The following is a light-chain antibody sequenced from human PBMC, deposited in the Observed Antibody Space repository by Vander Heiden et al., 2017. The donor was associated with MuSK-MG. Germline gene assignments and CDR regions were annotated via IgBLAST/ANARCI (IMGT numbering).Light chain of an antibody. CDR3: SPYTTNTAIGVV. V-gene: IGLV2-14*01. CDR1: NSDVGGVTY. Sequence: QSALPQPASVSGSPGQSITLSFTGTNSDVGGVTYVYWYQQQPGKAPNLMIYDVTERHSGGAYRFSGSKSANTAALTISGLQAEEEADYYCSPYTTNTAIGVVFGGGTKLTVL. J-gene: IGLJ2*01. CDR2: DVT.